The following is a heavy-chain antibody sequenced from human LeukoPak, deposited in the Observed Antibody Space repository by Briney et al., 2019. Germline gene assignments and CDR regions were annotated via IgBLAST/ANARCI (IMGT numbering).Heavy chain of an antibody. J-gene: IGHJ6*02. D-gene: IGHD2-15*01. CDR3: ARHVSGCSGGSCYPGQYYYGMDV. CDR1: GGSVSSSSYY. V-gene: IGHV4-39*01. Sequence: SETLSLTCTVSGGSVSSSSYYWGWIRQPPGKGLEWIGSIYYSGSAFYNPSLKCRVTISVDTSKGQFSLKLSSVAAADTAVYYCARHVSGCSGGSCYPGQYYYGMDVWGQGTTVTVSS. CDR2: IYYSGSA.